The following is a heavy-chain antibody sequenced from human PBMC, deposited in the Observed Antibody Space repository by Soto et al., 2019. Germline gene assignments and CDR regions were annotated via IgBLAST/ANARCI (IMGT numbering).Heavy chain of an antibody. CDR1: GFTFSSYA. J-gene: IGHJ4*02. CDR3: AKHELYGDYGDAYVSDFDY. V-gene: IGHV3-23*01. Sequence: GGSLRLSCAASGFTFSSYAMSWVRQAPGKGLEWVSAISGSGGSTYYADSVKGRFTISRDNSKNTLYLQMNSLRAEDTAVYYCAKHELYGDYGDAYVSDFDYWGQGTLVTVSS. CDR2: ISGSGGST. D-gene: IGHD4-17*01.